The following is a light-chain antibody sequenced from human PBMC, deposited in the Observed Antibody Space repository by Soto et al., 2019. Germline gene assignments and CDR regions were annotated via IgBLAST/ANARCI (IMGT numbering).Light chain of an antibody. CDR1: QSINSW. Sequence: DIQMTQSPSTLSASVGDRVTITCRASQSINSWLAWYQLKPGKAPKLLIYGASSLESGVPSRFSGSGSGTEFTLTISSLQPDDFATYYCQHYNGYFGQGTKLELK. CDR2: GAS. CDR3: QHYNGY. J-gene: IGKJ2*01. V-gene: IGKV1-5*03.